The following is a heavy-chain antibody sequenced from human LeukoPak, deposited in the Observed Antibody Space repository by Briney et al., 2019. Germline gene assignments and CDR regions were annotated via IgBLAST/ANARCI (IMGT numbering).Heavy chain of an antibody. V-gene: IGHV1-18*01. D-gene: IGHD6-13*01. CDR2: ISAYNGDT. Sequence: ASVKVSCKASGYTFHNYGISWVRQAPGQGLEWMGWISAYNGDTIHAQKVQGRVTLTTDTSTTTAYMDLRSQTSDDSAVYYCARDNDISAAGTSHYFDFWGQGTLVAVSS. J-gene: IGHJ4*02. CDR1: GYTFHNYG. CDR3: ARDNDISAAGTSHYFDF.